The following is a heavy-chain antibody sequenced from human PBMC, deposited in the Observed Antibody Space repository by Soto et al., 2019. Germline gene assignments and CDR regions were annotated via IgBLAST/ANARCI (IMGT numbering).Heavy chain of an antibody. D-gene: IGHD2-15*01. CDR3: ATSHTSQDIVVVVAATLDMGV. V-gene: IGHV1-24*01. CDR1: GYTLTELS. Sequence: ASVKVSCKVSGYTLTELSMHWVRQAPGKGLEWMGGFDPEDGETIYAQKFQGRVTMTEDTSTDTAYMELSSLRSEDTAVYYCATSHTSQDIVVVVAATLDMGVWGQGTTVTVSS. CDR2: FDPEDGET. J-gene: IGHJ6*02.